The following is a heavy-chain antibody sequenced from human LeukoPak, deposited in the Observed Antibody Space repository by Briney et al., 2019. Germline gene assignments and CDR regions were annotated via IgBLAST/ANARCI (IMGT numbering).Heavy chain of an antibody. CDR3: AKDLTTVTTGDY. CDR2: ISGSGGST. CDR1: GFTFSNYD. Sequence: GGSLRLSCEASGFTFSNYDMIWVRQAPGKGLEWVSISGSGGSTYYGDSVKGRFTISRDNSKNTLYLQMSSLRAEDTAVYYCAKDLTTVTTGDYWGQGTLVTVSS. V-gene: IGHV3-23*01. J-gene: IGHJ4*02. D-gene: IGHD4-17*01.